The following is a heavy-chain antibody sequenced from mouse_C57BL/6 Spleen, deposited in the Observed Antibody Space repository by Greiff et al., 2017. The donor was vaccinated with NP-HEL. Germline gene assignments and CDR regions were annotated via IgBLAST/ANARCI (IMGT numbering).Heavy chain of an antibody. V-gene: IGHV3-6*01. J-gene: IGHJ2*01. CDR1: GYSITSGYY. CDR2: ISYDGSN. Sequence: EVQVVESGPGLVKPSQSLSLTCSVTGYSITSGYYWNWIRQFPGNKLEWMGYISYDGSNNYNPSLKNRISITRDTSKNQFFLKLNSVTTEDTATYYCARDRKFYYFDYWGQGTTLTVSS. CDR3: ARDRKFYYFDY.